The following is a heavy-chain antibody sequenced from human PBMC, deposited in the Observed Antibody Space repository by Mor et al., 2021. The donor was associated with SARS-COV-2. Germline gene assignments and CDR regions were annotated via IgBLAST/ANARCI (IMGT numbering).Heavy chain of an antibody. V-gene: IGHV3-23*01. CDR3: AKDRLYYDILTGPIDY. D-gene: IGHD3-9*01. J-gene: IGHJ4*02. Sequence: GRFTISRDNSKNMLYLQMNSLRAEDTAVYYCAKDRLYYDILTGPIDYWGQGTLVTVS.